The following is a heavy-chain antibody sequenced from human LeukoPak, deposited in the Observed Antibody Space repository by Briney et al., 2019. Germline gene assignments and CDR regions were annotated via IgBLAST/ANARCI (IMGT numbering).Heavy chain of an antibody. CDR1: TYTFTRYG. CDR3: ARANGSGSYPAPWYYYYMDV. J-gene: IGHJ6*03. Sequence: ASVKVSCKASTYTFTRYGISWVRQAPGQGLEWMGWISAYNGNTNYAQKLQGRVTMTTDTSTSTAYMELRSLRSDDTAVYYCARANGSGSYPAPWYYYYMDVWGKGTTVTISS. V-gene: IGHV1-18*01. D-gene: IGHD3-10*01. CDR2: ISAYNGNT.